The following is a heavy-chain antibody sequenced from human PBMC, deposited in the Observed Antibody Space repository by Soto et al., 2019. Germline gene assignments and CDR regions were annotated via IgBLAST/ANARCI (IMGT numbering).Heavy chain of an antibody. CDR2: ISGGGDAA. CDR1: GFTFINYA. Sequence: EVQVLESGGGLVQPGGSLRLSCAGSGFTFINYAMNWVRQAPGKGLEWVSSISGGGDAAFFPDSVRGRFTISRDNSKNTATLQMNSLGVDDTAMYYCARKILGSTTRPNYWYFDLWGRGTLVTVSS. J-gene: IGHJ2*01. CDR3: ARKILGSTTRPNYWYFDL. D-gene: IGHD7-27*01. V-gene: IGHV3-23*01.